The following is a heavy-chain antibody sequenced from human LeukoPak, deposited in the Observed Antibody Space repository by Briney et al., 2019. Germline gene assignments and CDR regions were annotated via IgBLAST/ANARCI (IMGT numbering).Heavy chain of an antibody. D-gene: IGHD4-23*01. CDR2: ISGSGGST. Sequence: GGSLRLSCAASGFTFSSYAMSWVGQAPGKGLEWVAAISGSGGSTYYADSVKGRFTISRDNSKNTLYLQMNSLRAEDTAVYYCAKDQRTTVVSLFDYWGQGTLVTVSS. CDR1: GFTFSSYA. J-gene: IGHJ4*02. CDR3: AKDQRTTVVSLFDY. V-gene: IGHV3-23*01.